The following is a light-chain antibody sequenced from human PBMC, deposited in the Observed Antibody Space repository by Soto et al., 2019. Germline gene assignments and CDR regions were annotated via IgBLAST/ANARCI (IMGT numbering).Light chain of an antibody. CDR3: LQYHSYPYS. Sequence: DIQMTQSPSTLSASVGDRVTITCRASQSISTYLTWYQQKPGKAPRVLIYKASSLQSGVPSRFSGSVSGTDFTLTISSLQPDDFATYYCLQYHSYPYSFGQGTKLEIK. J-gene: IGKJ2*03. V-gene: IGKV1-5*03. CDR2: KAS. CDR1: QSISTY.